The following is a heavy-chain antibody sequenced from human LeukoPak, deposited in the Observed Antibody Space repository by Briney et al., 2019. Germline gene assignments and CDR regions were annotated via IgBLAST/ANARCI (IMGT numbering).Heavy chain of an antibody. CDR3: AGSPKYSSSWFEYFQH. CDR1: GFTFSSHS. Sequence: PGGSLRRSCAASGFTFSSHSMNWVRQAPGKGLEWVSSISSSSSYIYYADSVKGRFTISRDNAKNSLYLQMNSLRAEDTAVYFCAGSPKYSSSWFEYFQHWGQGTLVTVSS. V-gene: IGHV3-21*01. D-gene: IGHD6-13*01. J-gene: IGHJ1*01. CDR2: ISSSSSYI.